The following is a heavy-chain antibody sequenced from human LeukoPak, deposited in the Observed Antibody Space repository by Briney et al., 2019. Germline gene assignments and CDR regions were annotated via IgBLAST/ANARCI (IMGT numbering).Heavy chain of an antibody. Sequence: GASVKVSCKASGYTFTSYYMHWVRQAPGQGLEWMGIINPSGGSTSYAQKFQGRVTMTRDTSISTAYMELSRLRSDDTAVYYCARFAVIGNWFDPWGQGTLVTVSS. CDR1: GYTFTSYY. CDR2: INPSGGST. V-gene: IGHV1-46*01. CDR3: ARFAVIGNWFDP. D-gene: IGHD3-22*01. J-gene: IGHJ5*02.